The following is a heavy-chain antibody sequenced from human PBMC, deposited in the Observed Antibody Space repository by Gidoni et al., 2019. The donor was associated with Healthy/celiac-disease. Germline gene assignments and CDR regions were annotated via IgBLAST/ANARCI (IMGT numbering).Heavy chain of an antibody. CDR2: INGDGSVK. V-gene: IGHV3-7*01. CDR1: GFTLSSLY. CDR3: ARNRGYKTYDY. Sequence: EVQLVESGGGLVQPGASLRLSCAASGFTLSSLYMTWGRQPPGKGLEWVANINGDGSVKNYVDSVKGRFTSSRDNAKNSLYLQMNSLRAEDMAVYYCARNRGYKTYDYWGQGALVTVSS. J-gene: IGHJ4*02. D-gene: IGHD1-20*01.